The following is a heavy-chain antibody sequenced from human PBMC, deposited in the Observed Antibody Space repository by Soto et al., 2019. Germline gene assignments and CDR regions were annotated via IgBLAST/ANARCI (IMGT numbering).Heavy chain of an antibody. CDR3: AHRPHVLRWFGEYSFDY. CDR1: GFSLTTSGLG. J-gene: IGHJ4*02. Sequence: QITLKESGPTLVKPTQTLTLTCTFSGFSLTTSGLGVGWIRQPPGKALEWLALIYWDDDKRYNPSLKSRLTITKDTSKNQVVLTITNMDPVDTATYCCAHRPHVLRWFGEYSFDYWGQGTLVTVSS. D-gene: IGHD3-10*01. V-gene: IGHV2-5*02. CDR2: IYWDDDK.